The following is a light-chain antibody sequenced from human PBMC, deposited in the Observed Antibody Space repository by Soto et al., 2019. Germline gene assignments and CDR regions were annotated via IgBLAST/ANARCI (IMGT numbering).Light chain of an antibody. Sequence: EIVLTQAPATLSLSPGXRATLSCRASQSVSSYLAWYQQKPGQAPRLLIYDASNRATGIPARFSGSGSGTDFTLTISSLEPEDFAVYYCQQRSNWPTLTVGGGTKVDIK. V-gene: IGKV3-11*01. J-gene: IGKJ4*01. CDR1: QSVSSY. CDR2: DAS. CDR3: QQRSNWPTLT.